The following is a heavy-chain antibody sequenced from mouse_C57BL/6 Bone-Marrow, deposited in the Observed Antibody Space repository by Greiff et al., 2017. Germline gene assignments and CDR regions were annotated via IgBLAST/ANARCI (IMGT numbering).Heavy chain of an antibody. CDR3: ARSGDSSGYFYAMDD. D-gene: IGHD3-2*02. CDR1: GYTFTSGW. Sequence: QVQLQQPGPDLVKPSASVLMSCTVSGYTFTSGWLTCWKRRPAQGLLGWGDIYPGSGSTNYNEKFKSTATLTVDTSSSTAYMQFSSLTSEDSAVYYCARSGDSSGYFYAMDDWGQGTSVTVSS. J-gene: IGHJ4*01. V-gene: IGHV1-55*01. CDR2: IYPGSGST.